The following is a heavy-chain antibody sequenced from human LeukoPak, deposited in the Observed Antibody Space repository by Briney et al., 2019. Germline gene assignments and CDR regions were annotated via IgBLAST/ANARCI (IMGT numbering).Heavy chain of an antibody. D-gene: IGHD1-26*01. V-gene: IGHV4-39*01. J-gene: IGHJ4*02. CDR2: ISYSGST. CDR1: SGAISSNNYY. Sequence: PSETLSLTCTVSSGAISSNNYYWGWIRQPPGKGLEWIGSISYSGSTDYNPSLKSRVTISVDTSKNQFSLRLSSVTAADTAVYYCARHSRSYLYYFDFWGQGALVTVSS. CDR3: ARHSRSYLYYFDF.